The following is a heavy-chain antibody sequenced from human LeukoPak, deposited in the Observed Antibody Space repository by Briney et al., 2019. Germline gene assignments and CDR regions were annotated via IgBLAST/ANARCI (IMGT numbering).Heavy chain of an antibody. Sequence: PGGSLRLSCAASGFTLSSYSMNWVRQTPGKGLEWVSSISGTSIYIYYADSVKGRFTISRDNAKNSLYLQMNSLRAEDTAVYYCARENPPDYWGQGTLVTVSS. CDR3: ARENPPDY. CDR1: GFTLSSYS. J-gene: IGHJ4*02. V-gene: IGHV3-21*01. CDR2: ISGTSIYI.